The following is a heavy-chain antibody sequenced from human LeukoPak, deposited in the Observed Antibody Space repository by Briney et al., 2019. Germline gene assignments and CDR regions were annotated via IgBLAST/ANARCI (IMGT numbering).Heavy chain of an antibody. CDR2: IYSGGSA. Sequence: PGGSLRLSCAASGFTVSSKYMSWVRQAPGKWLEWVSVIYSGGSAYYADSVKGRFTISRDNSENTVDLQMNSLRVEDTAVYYCTMRGNTWYDSWGQGTLVTVSS. CDR3: TMRGNTWYDS. CDR1: GFTVSSKY. J-gene: IGHJ5*01. V-gene: IGHV3-53*01.